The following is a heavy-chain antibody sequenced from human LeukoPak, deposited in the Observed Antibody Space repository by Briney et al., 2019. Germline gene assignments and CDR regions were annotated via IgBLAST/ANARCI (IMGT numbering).Heavy chain of an antibody. J-gene: IGHJ3*02. CDR2: TSESSGST. D-gene: IGHD3-9*01. CDR3: AKGRWGLTINNFDI. CDR1: GFTFSSYA. V-gene: IGHV3-23*01. Sequence: AGGSLRLSCEASGFTFSSYAMGWVRQAPGKGLEWVSVTSESSGSTHYADSVKGRFTIYRDNSKNTLYLQMNSLRGEDTAVYYCAKGRWGLTINNFDIWGQGTMVSVSS.